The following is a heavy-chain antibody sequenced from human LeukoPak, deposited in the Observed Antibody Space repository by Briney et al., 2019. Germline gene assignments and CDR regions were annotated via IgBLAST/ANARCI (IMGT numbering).Heavy chain of an antibody. J-gene: IGHJ5*02. CDR1: GFTLSYYW. CDR2: IKQDGSEK. Sequence: GGSLRLSCAASGFTLSYYWMNWVRQAPGKGLEWVANIKQDGSEKYYVDSVKGRFTISRDNAKNSLCLQMNSLRAEDTALYYCARYRGGNWFDPWGQGTLVTVSS. D-gene: IGHD1-26*01. V-gene: IGHV3-7*01. CDR3: ARYRGGNWFDP.